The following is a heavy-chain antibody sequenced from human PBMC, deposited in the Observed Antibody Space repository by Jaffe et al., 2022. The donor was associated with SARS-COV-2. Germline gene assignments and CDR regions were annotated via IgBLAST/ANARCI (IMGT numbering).Heavy chain of an antibody. CDR1: GFTFSSYA. CDR3: ARDYDSSGYNLYYGMDV. J-gene: IGHJ6*02. CDR2: ISYDGSNK. V-gene: IGHV3-30-3*01. D-gene: IGHD3-22*01. Sequence: QVQLVESGGGVVQPGRSLRLSCAASGFTFSSYAMHWVRQAPGKGLEWVAVISYDGSNKYYADSVKGRFTISRDNSKNTLYLQMNSLRAEDTAVYYCARDYDSSGYNLYYGMDVWGQGTTVTVSS.